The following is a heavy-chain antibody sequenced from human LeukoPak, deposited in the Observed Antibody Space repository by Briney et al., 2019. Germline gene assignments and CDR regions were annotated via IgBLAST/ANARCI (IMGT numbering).Heavy chain of an antibody. Sequence: AGPLRISCAAAGFTFISYAISWVRQAPRKGLQYVSAIGGSGGSTYYADPVKGRFTISRDNSKNTLYLQMNSLRAEDTAVYYCAKRAGIAAAAPGVFDYWGQGTLVTVSS. J-gene: IGHJ4*02. CDR1: GFTFISYA. CDR3: AKRAGIAAAAPGVFDY. D-gene: IGHD6-13*01. CDR2: IGGSGGST. V-gene: IGHV3-23*01.